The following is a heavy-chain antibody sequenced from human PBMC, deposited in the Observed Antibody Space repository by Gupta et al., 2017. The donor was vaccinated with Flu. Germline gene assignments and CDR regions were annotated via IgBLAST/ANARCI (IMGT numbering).Heavy chain of an antibody. CDR1: GFTSGDYA. J-gene: IGHJ4*02. Sequence: EVQLVESGGGLVQPGRSLRLSCTASGFTSGDYAMSWVRQAPGKGLEWVGFIRSKAYGGTTEYAASVKGRFTISRDDSKSIAYLQMNSLKTEDTAVYYCTRGIVVVPAVDRGNYYFDYWGQGTLVTVSS. V-gene: IGHV3-49*04. D-gene: IGHD2-2*01. CDR3: TRGIVVVPAVDRGNYYFDY. CDR2: IRSKAYGGTT.